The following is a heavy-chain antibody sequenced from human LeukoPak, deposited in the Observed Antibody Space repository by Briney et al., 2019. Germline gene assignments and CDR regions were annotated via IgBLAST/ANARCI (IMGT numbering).Heavy chain of an antibody. D-gene: IGHD3-10*01. Sequence: PSETLSLTCTVSGGSISSSSYYWGWIRQPPGKGLEWIGSIYYSGSTYYNPSLKSRVTISVDTSKNQFSLKLSSVTAADTAVYYCAREVTMVRGVPNYGMDVWGQGTTVTVSS. CDR2: IYYSGST. CDR1: GGSISSSSYY. V-gene: IGHV4-39*07. J-gene: IGHJ6*02. CDR3: AREVTMVRGVPNYGMDV.